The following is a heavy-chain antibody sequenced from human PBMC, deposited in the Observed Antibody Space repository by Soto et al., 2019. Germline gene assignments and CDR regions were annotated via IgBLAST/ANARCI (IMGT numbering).Heavy chain of an antibody. CDR2: INAGNGNT. V-gene: IGHV1-3*01. CDR1: GYTFTSYA. D-gene: IGHD3-10*01. J-gene: IGHJ4*02. Sequence: ASVKVSCKASGYTFTSYAMHWVRQAPGQRLEWMGWINAGNGNTKYSQKFQGRVTITRDTSASTAYMELSSLRSEDTAVYYCARVGLLLWFGDLNPRFIGNYFDYWGQGTLVTVSS. CDR3: ARVGLLLWFGDLNPRFIGNYFDY.